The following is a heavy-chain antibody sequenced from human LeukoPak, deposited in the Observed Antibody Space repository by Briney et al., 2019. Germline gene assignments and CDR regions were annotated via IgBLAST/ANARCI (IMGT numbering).Heavy chain of an antibody. J-gene: IGHJ6*03. CDR2: IYYSGST. Sequence: SETLSLTCTVSGVSISSYYWSWIRQPPGKGLEWIGYIYYSGSTNYNPSLKSRVTISVDTSKNQFSLKLSSVTAADTAVYYCAREGQWLPDGGRYYYYMDVWGKGTTVTVSS. D-gene: IGHD6-19*01. CDR1: GVSISSYY. CDR3: AREGQWLPDGGRYYYYMDV. V-gene: IGHV4-59*01.